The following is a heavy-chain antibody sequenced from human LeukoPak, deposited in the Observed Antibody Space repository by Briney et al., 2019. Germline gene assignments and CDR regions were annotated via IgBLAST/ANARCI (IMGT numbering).Heavy chain of an antibody. CDR2: IYYSGIT. V-gene: IGHV4-39*01. CDR3: ARLSPFGYYDSSGYPFDY. J-gene: IGHJ4*02. Sequence: PSETLSLTCTVSDDSIRTNTYYWGWIRQPPGKGLEWIGSIYYSGITYYNLSLKSRVTISVDTSKKQFSLKLSSVTAADTAVYYCARLSPFGYYDSSGYPFDYWGQGTLVTVSS. D-gene: IGHD3-22*01. CDR1: DDSIRTNTYY.